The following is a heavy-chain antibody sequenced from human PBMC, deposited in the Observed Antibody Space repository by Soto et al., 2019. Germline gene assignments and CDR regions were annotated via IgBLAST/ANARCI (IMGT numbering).Heavy chain of an antibody. Sequence: GGSLRLSCAASGFTFSDYWMHWVRQAPGKGLEWVSRIKRDGSTTNYADSVKGRFTISRDNAKNTLYLEMNSLRVEDTADYYCGRGGITCYYEDVWGKGTTVTVSS. V-gene: IGHV3-74*01. CDR2: IKRDGSTT. CDR1: GFTFSDYW. CDR3: GRGGITCYYEDV. J-gene: IGHJ6*03.